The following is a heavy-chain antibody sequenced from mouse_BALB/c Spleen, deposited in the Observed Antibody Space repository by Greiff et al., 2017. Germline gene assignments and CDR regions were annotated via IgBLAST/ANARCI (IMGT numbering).Heavy chain of an antibody. J-gene: IGHJ2*01. Sequence: QVQLQQSGAELARPGASVKLSCKASGYTFTSYWMQWVKQRPGQGLEWIGAIYPGDGDTRYTQKFKGKATLTADKSSSTAYMQLSSLASEDSAVYYCAREGNSFDYWGQGTTLTVSS. CDR2: IYPGDGDT. V-gene: IGHV1-87*01. CDR1: GYTFTSYW. D-gene: IGHD2-1*01. CDR3: AREGNSFDY.